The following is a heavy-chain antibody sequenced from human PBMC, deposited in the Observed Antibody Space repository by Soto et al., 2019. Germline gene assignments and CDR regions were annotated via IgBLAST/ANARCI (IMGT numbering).Heavy chain of an antibody. Sequence: SETLSLTCTVSGGSISSYYWSWIRQPPGKGLEWIGYIYYSGSTNYNPSLKSRVTISVDTSKNQFSLKLSSVTAADTAVYYCAKSTVTTEYYYYYYMDVWGKGTTVTVSS. J-gene: IGHJ6*03. D-gene: IGHD4-17*01. CDR1: GGSISSYY. CDR3: AKSTVTTEYYYYYYMDV. CDR2: IYYSGST. V-gene: IGHV4-59*01.